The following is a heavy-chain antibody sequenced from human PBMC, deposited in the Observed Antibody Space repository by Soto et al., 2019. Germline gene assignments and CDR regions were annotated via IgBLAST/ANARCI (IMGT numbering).Heavy chain of an antibody. CDR2: IWFDGSKQ. J-gene: IGHJ3*01. CDR3: ARDLYSTYPSDAFNV. CDR1: GFTFSKYN. D-gene: IGHD2-21*01. V-gene: IGHV3-33*01. Sequence: PGGSLRLSCVASGFTFSKYNMHWVRQAPGKGLEWVAIIWFDGSKQYYADPVQGRFTISRDNSRNTLYLQMNGLRAEDTAVYHCARDLYSTYPSDAFNVWGQGTSVTVSS.